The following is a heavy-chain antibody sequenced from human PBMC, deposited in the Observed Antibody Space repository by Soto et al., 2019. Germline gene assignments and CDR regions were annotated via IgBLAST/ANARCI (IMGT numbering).Heavy chain of an antibody. J-gene: IGHJ3*02. CDR2: IDPSDSQT. D-gene: IGHD2-15*01. Sequence: PGESLKISCKGSGYSFAGYWITWVRQKPGKGLEWMGRIDPSDSQTYYSPSFRGHVTISATKSITTVFLQWSSLRASDTAMYYCARRKYCSGGSCYSSDAFDIWGQGTMVTVSS. V-gene: IGHV5-10-1*01. CDR1: GYSFAGYW. CDR3: ARRKYCSGGSCYSSDAFDI.